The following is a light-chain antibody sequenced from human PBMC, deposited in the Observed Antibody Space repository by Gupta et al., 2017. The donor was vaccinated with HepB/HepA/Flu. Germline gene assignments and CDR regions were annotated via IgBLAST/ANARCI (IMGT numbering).Light chain of an antibody. CDR1: TGAVTSAHY. J-gene: IGLJ3*02. CDR2: DIQ. V-gene: IGLV7-46*01. Sequence: QAVVTQEPSLTVSPGGTVTLTCGSSTGAVTSAHYPYWFQQKPGQAPELLIYDIQNKHTPTPARFSGSLIGGKAALTLAGAQAEDEDEYYCWLKNSENRVFGGGTKLTVL. CDR3: WLKNSENRV.